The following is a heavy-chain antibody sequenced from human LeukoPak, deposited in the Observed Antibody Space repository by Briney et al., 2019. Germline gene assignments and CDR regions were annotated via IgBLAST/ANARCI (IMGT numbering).Heavy chain of an antibody. CDR1: GYTFTKYT. CDR2: IIAGNGNP. Sequence: ASVKVSCKASGYTFTKYTIHWVRQVPGQRLQWMGWIIAGNGNPRYSQNFQGRVTFTRDTSATTAYMELSSLKFEDTAVYYCARDSGTEEGWFDPWGQGTLVTVSS. J-gene: IGHJ5*02. CDR3: ARDSGTEEGWFDP. V-gene: IGHV1-3*01.